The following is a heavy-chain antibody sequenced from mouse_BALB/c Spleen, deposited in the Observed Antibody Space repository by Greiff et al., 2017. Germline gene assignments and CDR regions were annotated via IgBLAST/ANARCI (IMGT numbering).Heavy chain of an antibody. CDR3: ARSHYGNFDY. Sequence: VQLQQSGAELAKPGASVKMSCKASGYTFTSYWMHWVKQRPGQGLEWIGYINPSTGYTEYNQKFKDKATLTADKSSSTAYMQLSSLTSEDSAVYYCARSHYGNFDYWGQGTTLTVS. V-gene: IGHV1-7*01. J-gene: IGHJ2*01. CDR1: GYTFTSYW. CDR2: INPSTGYT. D-gene: IGHD2-1*01.